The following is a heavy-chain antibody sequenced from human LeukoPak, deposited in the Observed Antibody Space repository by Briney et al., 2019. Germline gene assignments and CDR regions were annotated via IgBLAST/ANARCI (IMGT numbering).Heavy chain of an antibody. CDR3: ARGPRGDYGDYGLDP. CDR2: INHSGST. D-gene: IGHD4-17*01. J-gene: IGHJ5*02. V-gene: IGHV4-34*01. Sequence: SETLSLTCAVYGGSFSGYYWSWIRQPPGKGLEWIGEINHSGSTNYNPFLKSRVTISVDTSKNQFSLKLSSVTAADTAVYYCARGPRGDYGDYGLDPWGQGTLVTVSS. CDR1: GGSFSGYY.